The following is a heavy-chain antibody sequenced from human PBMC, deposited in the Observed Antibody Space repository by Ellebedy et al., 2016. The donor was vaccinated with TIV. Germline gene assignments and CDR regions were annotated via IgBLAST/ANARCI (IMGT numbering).Heavy chain of an antibody. CDR3: ARDFAAMVTFSYYYYYGMGV. Sequence: GGSLRLSCAASGFTFSSYGMHWVRQAPGKGLEWVAVIWYDGSNKYYGDSVKGRFTISRDNSKNTLYLQMNSLRAEDTAVYYCARDFAAMVTFSYYYYYGMGVWGQGTTVTVSS. CDR1: GFTFSSYG. J-gene: IGHJ6*02. D-gene: IGHD5-18*01. CDR2: IWYDGSNK. V-gene: IGHV3-33*01.